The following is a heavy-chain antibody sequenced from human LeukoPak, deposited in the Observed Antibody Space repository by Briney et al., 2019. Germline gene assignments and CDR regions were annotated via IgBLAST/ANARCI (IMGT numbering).Heavy chain of an antibody. D-gene: IGHD5-18*01. CDR2: ISHDGTVQ. CDR1: GFTFSTYG. V-gene: IGHV3-30*18. J-gene: IGHJ4*02. CDR3: AKEGTPMASPYFDY. Sequence: PGGSLRLSCAASGFTFSTYGMQWVRQAPGKGLEWVAVISHDGTVQHYADSVKGRFTISRDNSDNTLYLQMNSLRDEDTAMYYCAKEGTPMASPYFDYWGQGTLITVSS.